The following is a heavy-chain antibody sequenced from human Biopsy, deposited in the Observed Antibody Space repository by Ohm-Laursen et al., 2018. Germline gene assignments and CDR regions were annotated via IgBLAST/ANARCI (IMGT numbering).Heavy chain of an antibody. Sequence: SLRLSCAASGFTFSSYWMNWVRHVPGKGLVWVATINKDGSTLQYVDSVRGRFTISRDNAKNTLRLQMNSLRADDTVIYYCAKDLHNYGMDVWGQGTTVTVSS. CDR1: GFTFSSYW. CDR2: INKDGSTL. CDR3: AKDLHNYGMDV. V-gene: IGHV3-74*03. J-gene: IGHJ6*02.